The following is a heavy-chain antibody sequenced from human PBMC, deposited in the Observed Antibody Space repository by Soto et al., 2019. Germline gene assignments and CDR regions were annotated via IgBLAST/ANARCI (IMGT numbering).Heavy chain of an antibody. CDR1: GYAFTTYG. J-gene: IGHJ4*02. D-gene: IGHD3-10*01. CDR2: ISAHNGNT. V-gene: IGHV1-18*01. CDR3: ARGRYGGY. Sequence: QVHLVQSGAEVKKPGASVKVSCKGSGYAFTTYGITWVRQAPGQGLEWMGWISAHNGNTNYAQKLQGRVTVTRDTSPSTAYMELRSLRSEDTAVSYCARGRYGGYWGQGALVTVSS.